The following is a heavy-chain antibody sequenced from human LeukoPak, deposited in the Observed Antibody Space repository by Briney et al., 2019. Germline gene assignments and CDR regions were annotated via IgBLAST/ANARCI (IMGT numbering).Heavy chain of an antibody. Sequence: GGSLRLSCAASGFTGSNNYVSWVRQAPGMGLEWVSAIHSSGATYYADSVKGRFTISRDNSKNTLYLQMNSLRAEDTAVYYCAKGAYYYGSGSYFGYWGQGTLVTVSS. CDR1: GFTGSNNY. V-gene: IGHV3-53*01. CDR3: AKGAYYYGSGSYFGY. CDR2: IHSSGAT. J-gene: IGHJ4*02. D-gene: IGHD3-10*01.